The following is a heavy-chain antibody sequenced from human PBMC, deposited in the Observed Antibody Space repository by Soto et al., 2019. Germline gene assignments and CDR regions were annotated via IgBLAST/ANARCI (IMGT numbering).Heavy chain of an antibody. V-gene: IGHV3-15*07. J-gene: IGHJ4*02. Sequence: GGSLRLSCAVSGATLTNVWMNWVRQAPGKGPEWVGRIKSNTDGGTTDYAAPVKGRFTVSRDDSENTLYLQMNSLKTEDTAVYYCSHGYYQYFNSWGQGTLVTVSS. CDR1: GATLTNVW. D-gene: IGHD5-18*01. CDR2: IKSNTDGGTT. CDR3: SHGYYQYFNS.